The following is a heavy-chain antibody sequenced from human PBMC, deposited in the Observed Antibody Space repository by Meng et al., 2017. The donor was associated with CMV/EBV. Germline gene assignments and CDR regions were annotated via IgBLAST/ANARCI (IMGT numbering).Heavy chain of an antibody. V-gene: IGHV1-8*03. CDR3: ARSLVVVPAVQTYYYYYGMDV. Sequence: ASVKVSCKASGYTFTSYDINWVRQATGQGLEWMGWMNPNSGNTGYAQKFQGRVTITRNTSISTAYMELSSLRSEDTAVYYCARSLVVVPAVQTYYYYYGMDVWGQGTTVTVSS. J-gene: IGHJ6*02. CDR2: MNPNSGNT. CDR1: GYTFTSYD. D-gene: IGHD2-2*01.